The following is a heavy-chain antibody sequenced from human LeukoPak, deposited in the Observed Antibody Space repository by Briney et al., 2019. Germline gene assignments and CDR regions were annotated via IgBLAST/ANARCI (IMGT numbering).Heavy chain of an antibody. Sequence: GASVKVSCKASGGTFSSYAISWVRQAPGQGLEWMGRIIPILGIANYAQKFQGRVTITADKSTSTAYMELSSLRSEDTAVYYCARDTCSGGSCVSNYWGQGTLVTASS. V-gene: IGHV1-69*04. CDR2: IIPILGIA. J-gene: IGHJ4*02. CDR1: GGTFSSYA. CDR3: ARDTCSGGSCVSNY. D-gene: IGHD2-15*01.